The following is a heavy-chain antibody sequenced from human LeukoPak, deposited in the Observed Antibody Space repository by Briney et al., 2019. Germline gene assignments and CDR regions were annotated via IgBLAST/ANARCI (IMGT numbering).Heavy chain of an antibody. J-gene: IGHJ4*02. V-gene: IGHV3-7*01. CDR2: IKQDGSEK. Sequence: AGGSLRLSCAASGFTFSSYWMSWVRQAPGKGLEWVANIKQDGSEKYYVDSVKGRFTISRDNAKNSLYLQMNSLRAEDTAVYYCARDQGIAVAGNYFDYWGQGTLVTVSS. CDR3: ARDQGIAVAGNYFDY. D-gene: IGHD6-19*01. CDR1: GFTFSSYW.